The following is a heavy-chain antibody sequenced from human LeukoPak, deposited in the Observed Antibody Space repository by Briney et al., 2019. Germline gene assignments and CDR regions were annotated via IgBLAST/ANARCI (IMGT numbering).Heavy chain of an antibody. D-gene: IGHD6-13*01. Sequence: GGSLRLSCAASGFTFSSDGVSWVRQAPGKGLEWVSALSGSGSNTYYADSVKGRFAISRDTSKNMLFMEMNSLRVEDTAVSYCAKAGYTSSWPLDYWGQGTQVTVSS. J-gene: IGHJ4*02. V-gene: IGHV3-23*01. CDR3: AKAGYTSSWPLDY. CDR2: LSGSGSNT. CDR1: GFTFSSDG.